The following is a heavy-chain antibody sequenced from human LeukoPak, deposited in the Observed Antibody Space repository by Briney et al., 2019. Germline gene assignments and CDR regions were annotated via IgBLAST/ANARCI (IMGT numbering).Heavy chain of an antibody. Sequence: GGSLRLSCTASGFTFSGAWMTWVRQAPGKGLEWVANIREDGTEKNYVDSVKGRFTISRDNAKNSLFLQMSSLRDDDTAIYYCARHVGISFWGQGTLVTVSS. V-gene: IGHV3-7*01. J-gene: IGHJ4*02. CDR2: IREDGTEK. CDR3: ARHVGISF. D-gene: IGHD7-27*01. CDR1: GFTFSGAW.